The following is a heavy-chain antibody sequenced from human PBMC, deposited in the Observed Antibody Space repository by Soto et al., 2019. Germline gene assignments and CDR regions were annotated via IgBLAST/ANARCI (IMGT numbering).Heavy chain of an antibody. CDR2: IYYSGST. V-gene: IGHV4-30-4*01. Sequence: SETLSLTCTVSGDSIDAPHDYWSWIRQSPGKGLEWIGYIYYSGSTYYSPSLKGRLTISVDPSKNQFSLKLTSVTAADTAMYYCARPKTIGAAAGKGWFDPWGQGTLVTVSS. J-gene: IGHJ5*02. CDR3: ARPKTIGAAAGKGWFDP. D-gene: IGHD6-13*01. CDR1: GDSIDAPHDY.